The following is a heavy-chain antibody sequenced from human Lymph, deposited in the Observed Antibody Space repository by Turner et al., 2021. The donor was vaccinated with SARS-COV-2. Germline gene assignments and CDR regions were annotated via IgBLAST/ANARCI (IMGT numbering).Heavy chain of an antibody. J-gene: IGHJ6*02. D-gene: IGHD3-3*01. Sequence: QVQLVESGGGVVQPGRSLRLSCAASGFTFSSYGMHWGRQAPGKGLGWEAVISYDGSNKDYADSVKGRFTISRDNTKKTLYLQMNSLRAEDTAVYYCAKVRSIFGVVIGGMDVWGQGTTVTVSS. CDR3: AKVRSIFGVVIGGMDV. CDR2: ISYDGSNK. V-gene: IGHV3-30*18. CDR1: GFTFSSYG.